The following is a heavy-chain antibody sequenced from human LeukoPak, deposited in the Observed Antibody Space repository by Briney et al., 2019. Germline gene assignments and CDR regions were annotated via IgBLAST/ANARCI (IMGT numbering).Heavy chain of an antibody. CDR3: AREKGNFVWTAQYYFDY. CDR2: VYYNGDT. CDR1: GGSITSSGYY. V-gene: IGHV4-39*07. D-gene: IGHD3-16*01. Sequence: SETLSLTCAVSGGSITSSGYYWVWIREPPGKGLEWIGSVYYNGDTYYNPSLRSRVTFSVDRSKNQFSLRLNAVTAADTAVYYCAREKGNFVWTAQYYFDYWGQGTLVTVSS. J-gene: IGHJ4*02.